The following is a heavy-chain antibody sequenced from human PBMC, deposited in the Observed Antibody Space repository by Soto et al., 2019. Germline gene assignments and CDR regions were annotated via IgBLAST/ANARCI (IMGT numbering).Heavy chain of an antibody. D-gene: IGHD5-12*01. Sequence: PGESLKISCKGSGYSFTSYWISWVRQMPGKGLEWMGRIDPSDSYTNYSPSFQGHVTISADKSISTAYLQWSSLKASDTAMYYCARQSIVDTITHYYYGMDVWGQGTTVTVSS. V-gene: IGHV5-10-1*01. CDR1: GYSFTSYW. CDR3: ARQSIVDTITHYYYGMDV. J-gene: IGHJ6*02. CDR2: IDPSDSYT.